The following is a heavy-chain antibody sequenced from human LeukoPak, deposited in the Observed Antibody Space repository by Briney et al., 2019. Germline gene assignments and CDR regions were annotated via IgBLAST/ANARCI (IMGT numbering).Heavy chain of an antibody. D-gene: IGHD2-15*01. CDR1: GGSISSSSYY. V-gene: IGHV4-39*07. J-gene: IGHJ4*02. Sequence: TASETLSLTCTVSGGSISSSSYYWGWIRQSPGKGLEWIGSIYYSGSAYYNPSLKSRVTISVDTSKNQFSLKLSSVTAADTAVYYCARVRWWQLAVFDYWGQGTLVTVSS. CDR2: IYYSGSA. CDR3: ARVRWWQLAVFDY.